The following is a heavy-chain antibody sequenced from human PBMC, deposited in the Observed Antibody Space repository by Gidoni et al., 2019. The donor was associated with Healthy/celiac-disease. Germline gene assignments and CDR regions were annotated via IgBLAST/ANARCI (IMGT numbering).Heavy chain of an antibody. Sequence: EVQLVESGGGLVKPGGSLRLSCAASGFTVSSYRMNWVRQSPGKGLGWVSSISSSSSYIYYADSVKGRFTISRDNAKNSLYLQMNSLRAEDTAVYYCARDGSGPGGAFDIWGQGTMVPVSS. CDR2: ISSSSSYI. CDR1: GFTVSSYR. J-gene: IGHJ3*02. D-gene: IGHD3-10*01. CDR3: ARDGSGPGGAFDI. V-gene: IGHV3-21*01.